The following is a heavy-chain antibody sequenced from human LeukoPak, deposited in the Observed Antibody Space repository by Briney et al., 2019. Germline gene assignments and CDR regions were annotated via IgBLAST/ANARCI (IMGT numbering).Heavy chain of an antibody. CDR3: ARHRYYYGSGS. CDR2: INHSGST. D-gene: IGHD3-10*01. V-gene: IGHV4-34*01. Sequence: RPSETLSLTCAVYGGSFSGYYWSWLRQPPGKGLEWVGEINHSGSTNYNPSLKSRVTISVDTSKNQFSLKLSSVTAADTAVYYCARHRYYYGSGSWGQGTLVTVSS. J-gene: IGHJ4*02. CDR1: GGSFSGYY.